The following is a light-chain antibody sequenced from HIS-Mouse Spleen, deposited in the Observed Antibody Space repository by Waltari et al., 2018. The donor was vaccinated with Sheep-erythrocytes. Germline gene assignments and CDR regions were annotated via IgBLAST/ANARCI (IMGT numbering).Light chain of an antibody. CDR3: QAWDSSIVV. CDR2: QDT. V-gene: IGLV3-1*01. Sequence: SSELTQPPSVSVSPGQTASITCSGDKLGANYACWYQQKPGQSPVLVIYQDTKRPSGIPERFSGYNSGNTATLTISGTQAMDEADYYCQAWDSSIVVFGGGTKLTVL. J-gene: IGLJ2*01. CDR1: KLGANY.